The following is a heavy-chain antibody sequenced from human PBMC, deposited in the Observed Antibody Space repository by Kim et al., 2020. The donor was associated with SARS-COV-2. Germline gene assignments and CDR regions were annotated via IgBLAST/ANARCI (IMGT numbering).Heavy chain of an antibody. CDR2: IYSGGSST. CDR1: GFTFSSYA. D-gene: IGHD5-12*01. CDR3: ARSGEWLGTHRFGLGAFDI. V-gene: IGHV3-23*03. Sequence: GGSLRLSCAASGFTFSSYAMSWVRQAPGKGLEWVSVIYSGGSSTYYADSVKGRFTISRDNSKNTLYLQMNSLRAEDTAVYYCARSGEWLGTHRFGLGAFDIWGPGTMVTVSS. J-gene: IGHJ3*02.